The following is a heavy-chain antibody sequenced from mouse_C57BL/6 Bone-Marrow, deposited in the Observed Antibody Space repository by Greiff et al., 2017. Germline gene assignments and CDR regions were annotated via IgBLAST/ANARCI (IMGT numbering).Heavy chain of an antibody. Sequence: EVQLQQSGTVLARPGASVKMSCKTSGYTFTSYWMHWVKQRPGQGLEWIGAIYPGNSDTSYNQKFKGKAKLTAVTSASTAYMELSSLTNEDSAVYYCTRKGNYSNYYYAMDYWGQGTSVTVSS. CDR3: TRKGNYSNYYYAMDY. V-gene: IGHV1-5*01. J-gene: IGHJ4*01. D-gene: IGHD2-5*01. CDR1: GYTFTSYW. CDR2: IYPGNSDT.